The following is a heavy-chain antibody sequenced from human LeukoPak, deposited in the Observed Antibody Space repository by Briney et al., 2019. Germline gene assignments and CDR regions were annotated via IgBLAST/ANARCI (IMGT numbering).Heavy chain of an antibody. J-gene: IGHJ3*02. V-gene: IGHV4-34*01. D-gene: IGHD2-21*02. CDR3: ASAVVVVTANDAFDI. CDR2: INHSGST. CDR1: GGSFSGYY. Sequence: SETLSLTCAVYGGSFSGYYWSWIRQPPGKGLEWIGEINHSGSTNYNPSLKSRVTISADTSKNQFSLKLSSVTAADTAVYYCASAVVVVTANDAFDIWGQGTMVTVSS.